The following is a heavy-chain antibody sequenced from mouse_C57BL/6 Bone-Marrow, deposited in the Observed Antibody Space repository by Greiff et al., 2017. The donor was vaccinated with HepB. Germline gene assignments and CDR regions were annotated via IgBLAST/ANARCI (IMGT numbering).Heavy chain of an antibody. J-gene: IGHJ2*01. Sequence: EVMLVESGGDLVKPGGSLKLSCAASGFTFSSYGMSWVRQTPDKGLEWFATISSGGSYTYYPDSVKGRFTISRDNAKNTLYLQMSSLKSEDPAMYYCGAQYGGSYGYFDYWGQGTTVTVSS. V-gene: IGHV5-6*01. CDR1: GFTFSSYG. CDR2: ISSGGSYT. CDR3: GAQYGGSYGYFDY. D-gene: IGHD1-1*01.